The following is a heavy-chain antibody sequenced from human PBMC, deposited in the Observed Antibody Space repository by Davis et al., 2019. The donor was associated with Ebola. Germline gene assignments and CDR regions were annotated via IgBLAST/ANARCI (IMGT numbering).Heavy chain of an antibody. J-gene: IGHJ3*02. CDR2: IYYSGST. CDR1: GGSISCYY. CDR3: ARELQTTVTTNAFDI. Sequence: MPSETLSLTCTVSGGSISCYYCNWIRPPPGKGLEWIGYIYYSGSTNYNSSLKSRVTISVDTSKNQFSLKLVSVTAADTAIYYCARELQTTVTTNAFDIWGQGTMVTVSS. D-gene: IGHD4-17*01. V-gene: IGHV4-59*01.